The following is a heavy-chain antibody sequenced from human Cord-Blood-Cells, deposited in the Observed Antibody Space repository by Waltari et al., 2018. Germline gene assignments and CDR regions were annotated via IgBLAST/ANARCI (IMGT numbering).Heavy chain of an antibody. V-gene: IGHV4-59*01. D-gene: IGHD7-27*01. J-gene: IGHJ4*02. Sequence: QVQLQESGPGLVKPSETLSLTCTVSGGSISSYYWIWIRQPPGKGLEWIGYIYYSGSTNYNPSLKSRVTISVDTSKNQFSLKLSSVTAADTAVYYCATRSIWGYFDYWGQGTLVTVSS. CDR2: IYYSGST. CDR1: GGSISSYY. CDR3: ATRSIWGYFDY.